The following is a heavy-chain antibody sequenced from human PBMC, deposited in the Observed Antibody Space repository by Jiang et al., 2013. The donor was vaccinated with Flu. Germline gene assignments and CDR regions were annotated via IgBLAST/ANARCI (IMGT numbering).Heavy chain of an antibody. CDR3: ARAKRTTVTTGGMDV. D-gene: IGHD4-11*01. V-gene: IGHV3-33*01. J-gene: IGHJ6*02. Sequence: GVVQPGRSLRLSCAASGFTFSSYGMHWVRQAPGKGLEWVAVIWYDGSNKYYADSVKGRFTISRDNSKNTLYLQMNSLRAEDTAVYYCARAKRTTVTTGGMDVWGQGTTVTVSS. CDR2: IWYDGSNK. CDR1: GFTFSSYG.